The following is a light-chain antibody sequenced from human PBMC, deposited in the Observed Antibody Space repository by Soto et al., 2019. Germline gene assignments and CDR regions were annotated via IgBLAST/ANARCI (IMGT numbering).Light chain of an antibody. Sequence: DIPMTQSPSTLSGSVGDRVTITCRASQTISSWLAWYQQKPGKAPKLLIHAASSLQTGVPSRFSGSGSGTEFTLTISSLQPEDFASFYCQQSFSTPPTFGQGTKLAIK. V-gene: IGKV1-39*01. CDR1: QTISSW. CDR2: AAS. J-gene: IGKJ2*01. CDR3: QQSFSTPPT.